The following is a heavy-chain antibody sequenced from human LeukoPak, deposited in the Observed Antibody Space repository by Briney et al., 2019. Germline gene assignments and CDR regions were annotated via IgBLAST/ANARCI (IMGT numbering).Heavy chain of an antibody. CDR3: ATGMATAIYY. V-gene: IGHV4-34*01. D-gene: IGHD5-24*01. CDR1: GGSFSGYY. Sequence: SETLSLTCAVYGGSFSGYYWSWIRQPPGKGLEWLGEVNHSGSTNYNPSLKSRVTISVDTSKNQFSLKLSSVTAADTAVYYCATGMATAIYYWGQGTLVTVSS. J-gene: IGHJ4*02. CDR2: VNHSGST.